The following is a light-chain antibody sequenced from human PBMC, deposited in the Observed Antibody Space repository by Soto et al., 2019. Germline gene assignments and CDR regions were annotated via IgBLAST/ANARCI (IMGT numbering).Light chain of an antibody. Sequence: EIVLTQSPGTLSLSPGERATLSCRAGQSVSSSYLAWYQQKPGQAPRLLIYGASSRATGIPDRFSGYGSGTDFTLTISRLEPEDFAVYYCQQYGRSLWTFGQGTKVEIK. J-gene: IGKJ1*01. CDR2: GAS. CDR3: QQYGRSLWT. CDR1: QSVSSSY. V-gene: IGKV3-20*01.